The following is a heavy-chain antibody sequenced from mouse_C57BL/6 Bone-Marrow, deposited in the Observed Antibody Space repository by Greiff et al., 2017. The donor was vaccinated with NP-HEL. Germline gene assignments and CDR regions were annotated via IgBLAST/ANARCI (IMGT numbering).Heavy chain of an antibody. J-gene: IGHJ1*03. CDR3: ARGDDYYWYFDV. D-gene: IGHD2-4*01. V-gene: IGHV1-55*01. CDR2: IYPGSGST. Sequence: VQLQQPGAELVKPGASVKMSCKASGYTFTSYWITWVKQRPGQGLEWIGDIYPGSGSTNYNEKFKSKATLTVDTSSSTAYMQLSSLTSEDSAVYYGARGDDYYWYFDVWGTGTTVTVSS. CDR1: GYTFTSYW.